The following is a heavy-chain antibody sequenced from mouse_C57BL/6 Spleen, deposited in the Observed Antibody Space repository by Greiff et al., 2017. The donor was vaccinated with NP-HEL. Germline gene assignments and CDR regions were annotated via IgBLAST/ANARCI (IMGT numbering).Heavy chain of an antibody. J-gene: IGHJ2*01. CDR1: GYAFTNYL. Sequence: QVQLKESGAELVRPGTSVKVSCKASGYAFTNYLIEWVKQRPGQGLEWIGVINPGSGGTNYNEKFKGKATLTADKSSSTAYMQLSSLTSEDSAVYFCARSTVVATDDYWGQGTTLTVSS. V-gene: IGHV1-54*01. CDR2: INPGSGGT. CDR3: ARSTVVATDDY. D-gene: IGHD1-1*01.